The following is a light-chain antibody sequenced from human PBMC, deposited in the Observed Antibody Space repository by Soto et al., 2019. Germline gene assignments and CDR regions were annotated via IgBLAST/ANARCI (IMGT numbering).Light chain of an antibody. J-gene: IGKJ5*01. Sequence: MVMTQSPATLCVSPGEIATISCRASESVSSKLVWYQQEPGQAPRILIHDASTRATGIPARFSGSGSATDSILTISRVESEDFAIYYCQQHTDSPTLGQGTRLEIK. CDR2: DAS. CDR1: ESVSSK. V-gene: IGKV3-15*01. CDR3: QQHTDSPT.